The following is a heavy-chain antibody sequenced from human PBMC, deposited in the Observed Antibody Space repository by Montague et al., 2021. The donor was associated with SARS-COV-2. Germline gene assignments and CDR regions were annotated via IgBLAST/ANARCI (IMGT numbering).Heavy chain of an antibody. CDR3: ARRGYTGSDYFDY. D-gene: IGHD5-12*01. V-gene: IGHV4-38-2*01. CDR2: VYHSGYT. Sequence: SETLSLTCSVSGFSISSGFYWAWIRQSPGKGPEWIGTVYHSGYTHYNPSLKSGVTVSIDTSKNQFSLTVTSVTAADTAVYSCARRGYTGSDYFDYWGQGTLVTVSS. J-gene: IGHJ4*02. CDR1: GFSISSGFY.